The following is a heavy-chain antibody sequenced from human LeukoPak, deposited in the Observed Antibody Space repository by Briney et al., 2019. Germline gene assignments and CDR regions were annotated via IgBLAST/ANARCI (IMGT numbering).Heavy chain of an antibody. V-gene: IGHV3-21*01. CDR3: ARGFGVIVPGAFDI. J-gene: IGHJ3*02. D-gene: IGHD3-16*01. CDR2: ISSSSSYI. CDR1: GFTFSSYS. Sequence: GGSLRLSCAASGFTFSSYSMNWVRQAPGKGLEWVSSISSSSSYIYYADSVKGRFTISRDNAKNSLYLQMNSLRAEDTAVYYCARGFGVIVPGAFDIWGQGTMVTVSS.